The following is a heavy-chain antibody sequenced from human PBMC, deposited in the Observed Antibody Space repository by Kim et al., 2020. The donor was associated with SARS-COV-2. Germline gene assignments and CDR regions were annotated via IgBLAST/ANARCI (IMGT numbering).Heavy chain of an antibody. V-gene: IGHV4-39*01. Sequence: SETLSLTCTVSGGSISSSSYYWGWIRQPPGKGLEWIGSIYYSGSTYYNPSLKSRVTISVDTSKNQFSLKLSSVTAADTAVYYCARLFVVVPAAIEYWGQGTLVTVSS. CDR2: IYYSGST. CDR3: ARLFVVVPAAIEY. CDR1: GGSISSSSYY. J-gene: IGHJ4*02. D-gene: IGHD2-2*02.